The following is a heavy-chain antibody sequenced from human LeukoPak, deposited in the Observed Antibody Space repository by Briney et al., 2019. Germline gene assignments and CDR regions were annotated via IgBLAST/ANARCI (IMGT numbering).Heavy chain of an antibody. V-gene: IGHV3-53*01. D-gene: IGHD3-10*01. CDR2: IYSGGST. J-gene: IGHJ4*02. Sequence: PGGSLRLSCAASGFTVSSNYMSWVRQAPGKGLEWVSVIYSGGSTYYADSVTGRFTISRDNSKNTLYRQMNSLRAEDTAVYYCARDGRGHRFGYWGQGTLVTVSS. CDR1: GFTVSSNY. CDR3: ARDGRGHRFGY.